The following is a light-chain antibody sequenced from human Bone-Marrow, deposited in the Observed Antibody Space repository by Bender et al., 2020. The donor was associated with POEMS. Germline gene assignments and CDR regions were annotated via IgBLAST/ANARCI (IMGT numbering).Light chain of an antibody. CDR1: KLGGKY. J-gene: IGLJ2*01. V-gene: IGLV3-1*01. CDR3: QVWERNSDRVV. CDR2: EDT. Sequence: SNELTQPPSVSVSPGQTASITCSGDKLGGKYASWYQQKPGQSPVLVIYEDTKRPSGIPERISGSNSGNTATLSITRVEAGDEADYYCQVWERNSDRVVFGGGTRLTVL.